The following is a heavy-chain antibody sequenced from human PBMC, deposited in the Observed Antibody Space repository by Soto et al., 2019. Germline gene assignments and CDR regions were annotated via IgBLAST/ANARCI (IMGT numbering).Heavy chain of an antibody. CDR2: ISAYNGNT. V-gene: IGHV1-18*01. J-gene: IGHJ4*02. CDR3: ARDRGSGYPPLDY. Sequence: GASVKVSCKASDYTFTNYGISWVRQAPGQGLEWMGWISAYNGNTNYAQNLQGRVIMTTDTSTSTAYMELRSLRSDDTAVYYCARDRGSGYPPLDYWGQGTLVTVSS. CDR1: DYTFTNYG. D-gene: IGHD3-22*01.